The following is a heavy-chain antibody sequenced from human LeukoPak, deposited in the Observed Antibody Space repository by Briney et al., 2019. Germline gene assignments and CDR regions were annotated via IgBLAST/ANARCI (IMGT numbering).Heavy chain of an antibody. CDR2: IYYSGST. CDR1: GGSISNYY. CDR3: ARARRWNAAVEGWWFDP. V-gene: IGHV4-59*01. D-gene: IGHD1-1*01. Sequence: SETLSLTCAVSGGSISNYYWSWIRQSPVKGLEWIGFIYYSGSTNYNPSLKSRVTISVDTSKNQFSLKLSSVTAADTAVYYCARARRWNAAVEGWWFDPWGQGTLVTVSS. J-gene: IGHJ5*02.